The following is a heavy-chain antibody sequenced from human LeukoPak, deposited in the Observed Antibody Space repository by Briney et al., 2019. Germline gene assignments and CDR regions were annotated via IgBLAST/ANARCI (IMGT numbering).Heavy chain of an antibody. V-gene: IGHV3-74*01. Sequence: GGSLRLSCAASGFTFSRYDMHWVRQAPGKGLVWVSHINSDGSITSYADSVKGRFTISRDNAKNTLYLQMNSLRAEDTAVYYCARDAVDTANAVWGQGTTVTVSS. CDR2: INSDGSIT. CDR1: GFTFSRYD. J-gene: IGHJ6*02. D-gene: IGHD5-18*01. CDR3: ARDAVDTANAV.